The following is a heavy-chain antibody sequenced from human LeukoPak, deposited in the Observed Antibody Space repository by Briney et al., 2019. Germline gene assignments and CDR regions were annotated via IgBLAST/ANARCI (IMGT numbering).Heavy chain of an antibody. V-gene: IGHV1-69*04. CDR2: IIPILGIA. D-gene: IGHD4-17*01. Sequence: SVKVSCKASGGTFSSYAISWVRQAPGQGLEWMGRIIPILGIANYAQKFQGRVTITADKSTSTAYMELSSLRSEDTAVYYGSYGDYDYGMDVWGQGTTVTVSS. J-gene: IGHJ6*02. CDR3: SYGDYDYGMDV. CDR1: GGTFSSYA.